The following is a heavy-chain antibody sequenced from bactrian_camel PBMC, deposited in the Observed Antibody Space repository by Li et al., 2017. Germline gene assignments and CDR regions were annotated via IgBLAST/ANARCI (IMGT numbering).Heavy chain of an antibody. D-gene: IGHD1*01. V-gene: IGHV3-2*01. Sequence: HVQLVESGGGLVQPGGSLRLSCTSSLFNFHYMTWVRQAPGKGLEWVASMKSDGTIYYADSVRGRFLISKDVTKNTLYLQLNSLKSDDTAMYYCAAARDETLCFYANSDSWFSYWGQGTQVTVS. CDR2: MKSDGTI. J-gene: IGHJ4*01. CDR3: AAARDETLCFYANSDSWFSY. CDR1: LFNFHY.